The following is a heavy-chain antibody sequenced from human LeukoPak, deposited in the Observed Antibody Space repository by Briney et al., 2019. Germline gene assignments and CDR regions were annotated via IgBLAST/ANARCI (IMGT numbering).Heavy chain of an antibody. CDR3: ATEGNPYGSSWYEFDY. CDR1: GYTLTELS. D-gene: IGHD6-13*01. J-gene: IGHJ4*02. Sequence: GASVKVSCKVSGYTLTELSMHWVRQAPGKGLEWMGGFDPEDGETIYAQKFQGRVTMTEDTSTDTAYMELSSLRSEDTAVYYCATEGNPYGSSWYEFDYWGQGTLVTVSS. CDR2: FDPEDGET. V-gene: IGHV1-24*01.